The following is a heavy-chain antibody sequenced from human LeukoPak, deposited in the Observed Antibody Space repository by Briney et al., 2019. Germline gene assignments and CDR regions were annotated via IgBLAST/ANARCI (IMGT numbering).Heavy chain of an antibody. CDR1: GFTFDDYG. Sequence: GGSLRLSSAASGFTFDDYGMSWVRQAPGKGLEWVSGINWNGGSTGYAASVKGRFTISRDNAKNSLYLQMNSLRAEDTALYYCARVGGQQQLVAYYFDYWGQGTLVTVSS. CDR2: INWNGGST. D-gene: IGHD6-13*01. J-gene: IGHJ4*02. V-gene: IGHV3-20*03. CDR3: ARVGGQQQLVAYYFDY.